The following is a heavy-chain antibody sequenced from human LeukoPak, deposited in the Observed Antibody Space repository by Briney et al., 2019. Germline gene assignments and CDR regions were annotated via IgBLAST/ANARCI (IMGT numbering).Heavy chain of an antibody. CDR3: ARGAGYCSSTSCPYYYYYYMDV. CDR1: GYTFTSYD. CDR2: MNPNSGNT. J-gene: IGHJ6*03. D-gene: IGHD2-2*01. V-gene: IGHV1-8*01. Sequence: ASVKVSCKASGYTFTSYDINWVRQATGQGLEWMGWMNPNSGNTGYAQKFQGRVTMTRNTSISTAYMELSSLRSEDTAVYYCARGAGYCSSTSCPYYYYYYMDVWGKGTTVTVSS.